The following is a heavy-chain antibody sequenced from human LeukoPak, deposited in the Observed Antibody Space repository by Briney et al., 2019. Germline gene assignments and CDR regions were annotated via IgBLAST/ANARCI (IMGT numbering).Heavy chain of an antibody. CDR2: INHSGST. J-gene: IGHJ6*03. V-gene: IGHV4-34*01. CDR3: ARGYYGSGSHCCHMDV. D-gene: IGHD3-10*01. CDR1: VGSFSGYY. Sequence: SETLSLTCAVYVGSFSGYYWSWIRQPPGKRLEWIGEINHSGSTNYNSSLKSRVTISVDTSKNQFSLKLSSVTAADTAVYYCARGYYGSGSHCCHMDVWGKGTTITVS.